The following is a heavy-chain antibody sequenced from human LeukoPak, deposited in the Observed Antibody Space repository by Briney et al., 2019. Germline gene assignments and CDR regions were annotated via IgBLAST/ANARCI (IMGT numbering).Heavy chain of an antibody. CDR3: ARGGSSWYYYYYGMDV. V-gene: IGHV3-33*01. CDR1: GFTFSSYG. J-gene: IGHJ6*02. D-gene: IGHD6-13*01. Sequence: GGSLRLSCAASGFTFSSYGMHWVRQAPGKGLEWVAVIWYDGSNKYYADSVKGRFTISRDNSKNTLYLQMNSLRAEDTAVYYCARGGSSWYYYYYGMDVWGQGTTVTVSS. CDR2: IWYDGSNK.